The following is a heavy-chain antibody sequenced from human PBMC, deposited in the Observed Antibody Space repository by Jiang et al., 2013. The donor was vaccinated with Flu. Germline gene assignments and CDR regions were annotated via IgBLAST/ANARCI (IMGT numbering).Heavy chain of an antibody. V-gene: IGHV4-38-2*02. CDR1: GYSISSGYY. CDR3: ATTTGN. Sequence: GSGLVKPSETLSLTCTVSGYSISSGYYWGWVRQPPGKGLEWIGSISHTGTTYYNPSLKTRLTIPLDTSKNQFSLMLTSVTAADTAVYYCATTTGNWGQGTLVTVSS. D-gene: IGHD3-10*01. J-gene: IGHJ4*02. CDR2: ISHTGTT.